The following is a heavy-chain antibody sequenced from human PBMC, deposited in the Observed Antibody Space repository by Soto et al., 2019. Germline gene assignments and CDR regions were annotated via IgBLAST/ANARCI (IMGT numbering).Heavy chain of an antibody. D-gene: IGHD6-13*01. CDR1: GYTFTSHA. CDR3: AIVQQAVEVILCDY. J-gene: IGHJ4*02. Sequence: QVQLVQSGAEVKKPGASVKISCKASGYTFTSHAIHWVRQAPGQRLEWMGWINPGNGQAEYSQKFQGSVAITRDTSASTADMELSTLTSEATAVYLCAIVQQAVEVILCDYWGQGTLVTVS. V-gene: IGHV1-3*01. CDR2: INPGNGQA.